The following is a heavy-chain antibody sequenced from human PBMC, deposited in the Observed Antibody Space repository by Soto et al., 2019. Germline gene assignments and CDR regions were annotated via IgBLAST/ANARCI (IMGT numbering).Heavy chain of an antibody. CDR2: ISYDGNNK. V-gene: IGHV3-30-3*01. Sequence: GGSLRLSCAASGYTFTSSAIHWVRQAPGKGLEWVALISYDGNNKDYADSVRGRFSISRDNSKNTVYLQMNSLRPEDTAVFFCAREKPSQWLSHFDPWGPGTQVTVSS. D-gene: IGHD6-19*01. J-gene: IGHJ5*02. CDR3: AREKPSQWLSHFDP. CDR1: GYTFTSSA.